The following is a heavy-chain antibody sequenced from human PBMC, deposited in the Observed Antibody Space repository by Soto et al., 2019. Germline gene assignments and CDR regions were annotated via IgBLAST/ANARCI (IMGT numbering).Heavy chain of an antibody. CDR1: GFTFNAYA. Sequence: EVQLLESEGGLVQPGGSLRLSCAASGFTFNAYAMTWVRQASGKGLEWVSAIGGSGGNRYYAASVRGRFTISRDNSKDTVDLQMNSLRVEDTAVYYCARVASDYINSVDHWGQGILVSVSS. D-gene: IGHD4-4*01. V-gene: IGHV3-23*01. J-gene: IGHJ4*02. CDR3: ARVASDYINSVDH. CDR2: IGGSGGNR.